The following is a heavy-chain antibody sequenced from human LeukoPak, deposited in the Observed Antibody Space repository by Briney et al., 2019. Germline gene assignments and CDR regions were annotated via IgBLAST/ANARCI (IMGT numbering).Heavy chain of an antibody. J-gene: IGHJ3*02. CDR2: IHHSGSA. D-gene: IGHD7-27*01. CDR3: AGHWGNAFDI. V-gene: IGHV4-34*01. CDR1: GGSFSGYY. Sequence: PSETLSLTCAVYGGSFSGYYWSWIRQPPGKGLEWIGEIHHSGSANYNPSLKSRVTILVDKSKNQFSLKLNSATAADTAVYYCAGHWGNAFDIWGQGTMVIVSS.